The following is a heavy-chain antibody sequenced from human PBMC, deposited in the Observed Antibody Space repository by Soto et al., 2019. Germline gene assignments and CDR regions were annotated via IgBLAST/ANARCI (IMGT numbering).Heavy chain of an antibody. D-gene: IGHD3-22*01. V-gene: IGHV2-5*01. CDR2: IYWNDDK. J-gene: IGHJ4*02. Sequence: QITLKESGPTLVKPTQTLTLTCTFSGFSLSTSGVGVGWIRQPPGKALEWLALIYWNDDKRYSPSLKSRLTITKDTSKNQVVLTMTNMDPVDTATYYCARSYPTYYYDSSGYFAVWGQGTLVTVSS. CDR1: GFSLSTSGVG. CDR3: ARSYPTYYYDSSGYFAV.